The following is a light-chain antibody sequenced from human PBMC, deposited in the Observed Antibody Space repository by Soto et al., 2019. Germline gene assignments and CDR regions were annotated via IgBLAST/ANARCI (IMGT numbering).Light chain of an antibody. V-gene: IGKV3-15*01. J-gene: IGKJ4*01. Sequence: ETVMTQSPATLSVSPGERATLSCRASQSVSRNFAWYQQRPGQAPRLLIYGASTRATGVPARFSGSGSGTEFALTISSLQSEDFALYYCQQYNNWPLTFGGGTKVEIK. CDR1: QSVSRN. CDR3: QQYNNWPLT. CDR2: GAS.